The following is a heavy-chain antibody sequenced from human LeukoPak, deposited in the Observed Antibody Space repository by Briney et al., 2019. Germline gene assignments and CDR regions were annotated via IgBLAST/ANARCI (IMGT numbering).Heavy chain of an antibody. CDR3: ARQPGYSSSWYWFDP. CDR2: IYPGDSDT. CDR1: GYSFTSYW. Sequence: GESLKISCKGSGYSFTSYWIGWVRQMPGKGLEWMGIIYPGDSDTRYSPSFQGQVTISADKSIGTAYLQWSSLKASDTAMYYCARQPGYSSSWYWFDPWGQGTLVTVSS. D-gene: IGHD6-13*01. V-gene: IGHV5-51*01. J-gene: IGHJ5*02.